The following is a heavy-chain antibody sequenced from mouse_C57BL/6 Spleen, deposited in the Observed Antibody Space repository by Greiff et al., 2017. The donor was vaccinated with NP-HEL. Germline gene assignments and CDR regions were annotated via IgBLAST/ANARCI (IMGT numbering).Heavy chain of an antibody. CDR3: ARSVDGYYWYVDV. V-gene: IGHV1-52*01. CDR1: GYTFTSYW. J-gene: IGHJ1*03. Sequence: QVQLQQPGAELVRPGSSVKLSCKASGYTFTSYWMHWVKQRPIQGLEWIGNIDPSDSETHYNQKFKDKATLTVDKSSSTAYMQLSSLTSEDSAVYYCARSVDGYYWYVDVWGTGTTVTVSS. D-gene: IGHD2-3*01. CDR2: IDPSDSET.